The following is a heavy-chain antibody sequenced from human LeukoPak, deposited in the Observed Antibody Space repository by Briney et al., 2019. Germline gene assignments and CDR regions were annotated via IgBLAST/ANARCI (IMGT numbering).Heavy chain of an antibody. CDR1: GGSISGYY. Sequence: SETLSLTCTVSGGSISGYYWSWIRQPPGKGLEWIGYIYYSGSTNYNPSLESRVTISVDTSNNQFSLKLSSVTAADTAVYYCARDAIYGSARDNWFDPWGQGTLVTVSS. J-gene: IGHJ5*02. D-gene: IGHD3-10*01. V-gene: IGHV4-59*12. CDR2: IYYSGST. CDR3: ARDAIYGSARDNWFDP.